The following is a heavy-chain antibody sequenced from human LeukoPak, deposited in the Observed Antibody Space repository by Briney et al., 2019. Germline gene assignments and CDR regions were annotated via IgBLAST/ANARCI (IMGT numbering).Heavy chain of an antibody. CDR1: GFTFSDYY. J-gene: IGHJ4*02. Sequence: GGSLRLSCAASGFTFSDYYMSWIRQSPGKGLEWVSYISSGGSTIYYADSVKGRFTISRDNAKNSVYLQMDSLRAEDTAVYYCARRRDYFDSWGQGTLVTVSS. CDR3: ARRRDYFDS. V-gene: IGHV3-11*01. CDR2: ISSGGSTI.